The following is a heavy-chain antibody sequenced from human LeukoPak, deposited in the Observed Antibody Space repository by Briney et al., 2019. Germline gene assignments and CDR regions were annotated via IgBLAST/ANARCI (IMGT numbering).Heavy chain of an antibody. J-gene: IGHJ6*03. CDR3: ARENDGYSSASDYYFYVDV. Sequence: GGSLRLSCAASGFTFSSYWMTWVRQAPGKGLEWVANIKQDGSENYYVDSVKGRFTISRDNAENSLYLQMNSLRAEDTAMYYCARENDGYSSASDYYFYVDVWGKGTTVTISS. V-gene: IGHV3-7*01. D-gene: IGHD5-12*01. CDR2: IKQDGSEN. CDR1: GFTFSSYW.